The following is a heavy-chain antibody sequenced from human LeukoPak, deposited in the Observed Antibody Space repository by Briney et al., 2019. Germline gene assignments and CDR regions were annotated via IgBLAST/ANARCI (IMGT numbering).Heavy chain of an antibody. Sequence: GGSLRLSCAASGFTFSDYSMNWVRQAPGKGLEWVSSISTTSSYIYYADSVKGRFTISRDNAKNSLYLQMNSLRADDTAVYFCARDIYDDSGYFRRGLDYWGQEILSPSPQ. CDR2: ISTTSSYI. J-gene: IGHJ4*02. CDR3: ARDIYDDSGYFRRGLDY. CDR1: GFTFSDYS. V-gene: IGHV3-21*01. D-gene: IGHD3-22*01.